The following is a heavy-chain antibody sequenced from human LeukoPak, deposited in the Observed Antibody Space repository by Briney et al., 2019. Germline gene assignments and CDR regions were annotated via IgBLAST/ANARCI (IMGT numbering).Heavy chain of an antibody. D-gene: IGHD2-2*01. J-gene: IGHJ5*02. CDR3: ATVWDRGYCSSTSCYGGNWFDP. V-gene: IGHV1-24*01. CDR2: FDPEDGET. Sequence: ASVKVSCKVSGYTLTELSMHWVRQAPGKGLEWMGGFDPEDGETIYAQKFQGRVTMTEDTSTDTAYMELSSLRSEDTAVYYCATVWDRGYCSSTSCYGGNWFDPWGQGTLVTVSS. CDR1: GYTLTELS.